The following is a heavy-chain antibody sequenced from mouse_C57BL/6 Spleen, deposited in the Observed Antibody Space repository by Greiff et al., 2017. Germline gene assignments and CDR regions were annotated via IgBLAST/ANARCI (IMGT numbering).Heavy chain of an antibody. V-gene: IGHV1-82*01. Sequence: QVQLKASGPELVKPGASVKISCKASGYAFSSSWMNWVKQRPGQGLEWIGRIYPGDGDTNYNGKFQGKAPLTAVQSSSTAYMQLSSLTAEDSADYCCAGRDFDVWGTGTTVTVSS. CDR3: AGRDFDV. CDR2: IYPGDGDT. J-gene: IGHJ1*03. CDR1: GYAFSSSW.